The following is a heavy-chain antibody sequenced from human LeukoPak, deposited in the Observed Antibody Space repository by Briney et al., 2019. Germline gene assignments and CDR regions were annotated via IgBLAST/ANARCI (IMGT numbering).Heavy chain of an antibody. CDR3: AKDIPSSSRRSSYDMDV. CDR1: GFTFDDYA. J-gene: IGHJ6*02. D-gene: IGHD6-13*01. Sequence: SMRLFCCASGFTFDDYAKHWVRQAPGKGVEGVSGIIWYSGSIGYAASLKSRFTISRDNAKNSLSLKMNSVSAADTALYYCAKDIPSSSRRSSYDMDVWGQGTTVTVSS. V-gene: IGHV3-9*01. CDR2: IIWYSGSI.